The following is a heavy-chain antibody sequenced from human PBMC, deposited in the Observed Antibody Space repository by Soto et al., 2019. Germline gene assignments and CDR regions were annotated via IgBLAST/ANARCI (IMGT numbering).Heavy chain of an antibody. J-gene: IGHJ5*02. D-gene: IGHD2-21*02. CDR1: GGSISSDDW. V-gene: IGHV4-4*02. Sequence: QVQLQESGPGLVKPSGTLSLTCAVSGGSISSDDWWTWVRQPPGKGLEWIGEIYHSGTTNYNPSVMSRVSRAVDKAKSQFSLRLDSVTAADTAVYYCARSDCYGVCRGKWLDPWGQGILVTVSS. CDR3: ARSDCYGVCRGKWLDP. CDR2: IYHSGTT.